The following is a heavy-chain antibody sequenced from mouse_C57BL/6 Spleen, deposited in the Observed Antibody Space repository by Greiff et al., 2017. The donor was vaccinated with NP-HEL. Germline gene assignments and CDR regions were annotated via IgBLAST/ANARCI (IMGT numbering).Heavy chain of an antibody. V-gene: IGHV5-9-1*02. CDR3: TRWGYYGSSYQYFDV. J-gene: IGHJ1*03. CDR1: GFTFSSYA. CDR2: ISSGGDYI. D-gene: IGHD1-1*01. Sequence: EVKVVESGEGLVKPGGSLKLSCAASGFTFSSYAMSWVRQTPEKRLEWVAYISSGGDYIYYADTVKGRFTISRDNARNTLYLQMSSLKSEDTAMYYCTRWGYYGSSYQYFDVWGTGTTVTVSS.